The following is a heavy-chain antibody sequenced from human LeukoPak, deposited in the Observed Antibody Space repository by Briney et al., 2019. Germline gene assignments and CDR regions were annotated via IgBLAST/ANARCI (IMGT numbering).Heavy chain of an antibody. Sequence: ASETLSLTCTVSGGSISNYYWNWVRQPPGKGLEWIGSIYYSGSTNYNPSLKSRVTISVDTSKNQFSLKLSSVTAADTAVYYCARPLVSRGYSYVRWGQGTLVTVSS. D-gene: IGHD5-18*01. CDR3: ARPLVSRGYSYVR. CDR1: GGSISNYY. CDR2: IYYSGST. V-gene: IGHV4-59*08. J-gene: IGHJ4*02.